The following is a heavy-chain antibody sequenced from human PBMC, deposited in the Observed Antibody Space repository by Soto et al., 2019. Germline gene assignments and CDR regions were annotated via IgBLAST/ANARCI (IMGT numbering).Heavy chain of an antibody. J-gene: IGHJ4*02. Sequence: GGSLRLSCAASGFTFSSYSMNWVRQAPGKGLEWVSYISSSSSTIYYADSVNGRFTISRDNSKNTLFLQMNSLRAEDTAVYYCARVLVVTALGEYYFDSWGQGTLVTVSS. CDR3: ARVLVVTALGEYYFDS. D-gene: IGHD2-21*02. CDR2: ISSSSSTI. V-gene: IGHV3-48*01. CDR1: GFTFSSYS.